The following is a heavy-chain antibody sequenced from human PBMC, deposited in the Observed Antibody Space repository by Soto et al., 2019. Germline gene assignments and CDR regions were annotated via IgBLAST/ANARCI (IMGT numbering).Heavy chain of an antibody. CDR2: MNPSTGNT. Sequence: QVQLVQSGAEVKKPGASVKVSCKASGYTFTRYDIIWVRQATGQGLEWMGWMNPSTGNTDSAEKFQGRLTMTRNTSLSTVYMELSSLSFEDTAVYYCARGRIIVAGGFDPWGQGTLVTVSS. CDR1: GYTFTRYD. J-gene: IGHJ5*02. V-gene: IGHV1-8*01. CDR3: ARGRIIVAGGFDP. D-gene: IGHD6-19*01.